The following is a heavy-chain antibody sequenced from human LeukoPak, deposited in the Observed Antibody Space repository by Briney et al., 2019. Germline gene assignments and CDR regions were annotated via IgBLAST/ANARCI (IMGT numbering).Heavy chain of an antibody. CDR3: ARDGGYCSSTSCRFDP. V-gene: IGHV1-69*01. CDR1: GGTFSSYA. Sequence: ASVKVSCKASGGTFSSYAISWVRQAPGQGLEWMGGIIPIFGTANYAQKFQGRVTITADESTSTAYMELSSLRSEDTAVYYCARDGGYCSSTSCRFDPWGQGTLVTVSS. CDR2: IIPIFGTA. D-gene: IGHD2-2*01. J-gene: IGHJ5*02.